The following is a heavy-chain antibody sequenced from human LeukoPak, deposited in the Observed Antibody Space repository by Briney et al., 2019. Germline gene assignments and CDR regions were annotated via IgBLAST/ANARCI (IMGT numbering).Heavy chain of an antibody. CDR1: GFTFSSYW. Sequence: GGSLRLSCAASGFTFSSYWMHWVREAPGKGLVWVSRINSDGSSTSYADSVKGRFTISRDNAKNTLHLQMNSLRAEDTAVYYCAKEMFVVYYMDVWGKGTTVTVSS. CDR3: AKEMFVVYYMDV. V-gene: IGHV3-74*01. CDR2: INSDGSST. D-gene: IGHD2-15*01. J-gene: IGHJ6*03.